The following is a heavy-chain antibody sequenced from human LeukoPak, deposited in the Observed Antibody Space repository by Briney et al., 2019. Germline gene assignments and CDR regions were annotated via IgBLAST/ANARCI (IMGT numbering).Heavy chain of an antibody. CDR1: GGSLSGHY. CDR3: AREPVPQDYGDTVNAYDL. D-gene: IGHD4-17*01. J-gene: IGHJ3*01. Sequence: PSETLSLTCAVYGGSLSGHYWSWIRQSPGKGLEWIGDIHHDGRTKYSPSLKSRVSILLDTSKNEVSLRLTPVIAADTALYFCAREPVPQDYGDTVNAYDLWGQGTMVIVSS. CDR2: IHHDGRT. V-gene: IGHV4-34*01.